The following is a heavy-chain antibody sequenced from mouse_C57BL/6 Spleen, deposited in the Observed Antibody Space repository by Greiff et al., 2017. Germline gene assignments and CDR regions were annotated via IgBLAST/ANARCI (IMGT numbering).Heavy chain of an antibody. V-gene: IGHV1-66*01. J-gene: IGHJ2*01. CDR2: VYPGSGNT. CDR1: GYSFTSYY. CDR3: AHQPRYYFDY. Sequence: QVQLQQSGPELVKPGASVKISCKASGYSFTSYYIHWVKQRPGQGLEWIGWVYPGSGNTKYNEKFKGKATLTADTSSSTAYMQLSSLTSEDSAVYYCAHQPRYYFDYWGQGTTLTVSS.